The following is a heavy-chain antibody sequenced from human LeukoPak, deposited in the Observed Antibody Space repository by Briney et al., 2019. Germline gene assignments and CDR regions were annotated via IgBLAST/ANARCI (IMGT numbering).Heavy chain of an antibody. CDR1: GFTFSSYA. D-gene: IGHD5-24*01. J-gene: IGHJ4*02. V-gene: IGHV3-23*01. Sequence: GGSLRLSCAASGFTFSSYAMSWVRQAPGKGLEWVSAISGSGGSTYYADSVKGRFTISRDNSKNTLYLQMNSLRAEDTAVYYCARGHRDGYNWRGDYWGQGTLVTVSS. CDR2: ISGSGGST. CDR3: ARGHRDGYNWRGDY.